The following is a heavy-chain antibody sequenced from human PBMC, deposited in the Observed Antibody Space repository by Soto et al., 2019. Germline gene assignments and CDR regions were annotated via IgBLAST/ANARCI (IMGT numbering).Heavy chain of an antibody. V-gene: IGHV4-39*01. CDR3: ARRERYYGSPGWFDP. J-gene: IGHJ5*01. CDR1: GASINNFAYY. Sequence: PSETLSLTCSVSGASINNFAYYWGWIRQPPGKGLEWIGTVYYSENTYYNPSLRSRVAISVDTAKNQFSLNLRSVTAADTAVYFCARRERYYGSPGWFDPWGQGTLVTVSS. CDR2: VYYSENT. D-gene: IGHD3-10*01.